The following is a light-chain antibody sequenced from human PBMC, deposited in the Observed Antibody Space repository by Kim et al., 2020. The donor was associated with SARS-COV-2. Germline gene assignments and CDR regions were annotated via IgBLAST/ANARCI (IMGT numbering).Light chain of an antibody. J-gene: IGLJ3*02. Sequence: KTVTISCTRNSGSIASNYVHWYQQRPDSAPTTVIYEDYKRASGVPNRFSGSIDSSSNSASLTISGLRTEDEADYYCQSYDSDNQGVFGGGTQLTVL. CDR3: QSYDSDNQGV. CDR1: SGSIASNY. CDR2: EDY. V-gene: IGLV6-57*03.